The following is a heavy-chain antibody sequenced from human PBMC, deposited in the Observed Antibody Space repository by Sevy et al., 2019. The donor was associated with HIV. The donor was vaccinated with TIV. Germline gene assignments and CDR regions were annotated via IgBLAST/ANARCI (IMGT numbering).Heavy chain of an antibody. V-gene: IGHV3-30-3*01. Sequence: GGSLRLSCTASGFSFSGYAMHWVRQAPGKGLEWVVGISDDGSRKYYVDSVKDRFTISRDNSENTLYLVMNSLRSEDTAIYYCARDRWRFLEWLRVAFDIWGQGTMVTVSS. J-gene: IGHJ3*02. CDR2: ISDDGSRK. D-gene: IGHD3-3*01. CDR1: GFSFSGYA. CDR3: ARDRWRFLEWLRVAFDI.